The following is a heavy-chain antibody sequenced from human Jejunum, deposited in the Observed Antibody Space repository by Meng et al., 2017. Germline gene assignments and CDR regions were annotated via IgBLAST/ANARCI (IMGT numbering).Heavy chain of an antibody. CDR1: GFTFNHYA. J-gene: IGHJ5*02. Sequence: QVQLVESGGGVVRPGRSLRLSCAASGFTFNHYAMHWVRQAPGEGLEWVALISYDGRNQYYADSVKGRFTISRDNSKNMLYLQMNSLRVDDTAIYYCAKDFEGFDPWGQGTLVTVSS. CDR2: ISYDGRNQ. V-gene: IGHV3-30-3*01. CDR3: AKDFEGFDP.